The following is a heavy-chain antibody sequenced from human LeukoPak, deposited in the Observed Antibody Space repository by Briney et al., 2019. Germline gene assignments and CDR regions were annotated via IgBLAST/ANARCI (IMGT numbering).Heavy chain of an antibody. CDR2: MNPNSGNT. CDR3: ARELVYDYVWGSYRTQLDY. Sequence: ASVKVSCKASGYTFTSYDINRVRQATGQGLEWMGWMNPNSGNTGYAQKFQGRVTMTRNTSISTAYMELSSLRSEDTAVYYCARELVYDYVWGSYRTQLDYWGQGTLVTVSS. J-gene: IGHJ4*02. V-gene: IGHV1-8*01. D-gene: IGHD3-16*02. CDR1: GYTFTSYD.